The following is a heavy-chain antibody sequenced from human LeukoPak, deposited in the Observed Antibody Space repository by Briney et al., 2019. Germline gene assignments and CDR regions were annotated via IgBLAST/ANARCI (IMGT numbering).Heavy chain of an antibody. Sequence: GGSLRLSCAASGFTFNSYAMHWVRRAPGKGLEWVAVISYDGSNKHYADSVKGRLTISRDNSKNTMYLQMNSLRIEDTAVYYCARDRGWAFDIWGQGTMVTVSS. CDR2: ISYDGSNK. CDR1: GFTFNSYA. V-gene: IGHV3-30-3*01. J-gene: IGHJ3*02. CDR3: ARDRGWAFDI.